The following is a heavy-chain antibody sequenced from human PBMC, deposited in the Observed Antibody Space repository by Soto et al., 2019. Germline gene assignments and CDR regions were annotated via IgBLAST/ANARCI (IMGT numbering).Heavy chain of an antibody. Sequence: QVQLVQSGAEVKKPGSSVKVSCKASGGTFSSYAISWVRQAPGQGLEWMGGIIPIFGTGNYAQKFQVRVTTTADESTSTAYMELSSLRSEDTAVYYCVRHVPAAGYYYGMDVWGQGTTVTVSS. CDR2: IIPIFGTG. J-gene: IGHJ6*02. CDR1: GGTFSSYA. CDR3: VRHVPAAGYYYGMDV. D-gene: IGHD2-2*01. V-gene: IGHV1-69*12.